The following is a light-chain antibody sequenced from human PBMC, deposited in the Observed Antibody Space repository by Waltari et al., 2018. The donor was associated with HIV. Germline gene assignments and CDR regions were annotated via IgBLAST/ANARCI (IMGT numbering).Light chain of an antibody. CDR2: NNA. CDR3: QSYDISLSGWV. V-gene: IGLV1-40*01. CDR1: SSNIGAGFG. J-gene: IGLJ2*01. Sequence: QSVSTQPPSVSGAPGQRVTLSCPGTSSNIGAGFGVHWYQQLPGTVPKVLIYNNADRPAGVPDRFSGSKSATSASLAITGLQAEDGANYYCQSYDISLSGWVFGGGTKLTVL.